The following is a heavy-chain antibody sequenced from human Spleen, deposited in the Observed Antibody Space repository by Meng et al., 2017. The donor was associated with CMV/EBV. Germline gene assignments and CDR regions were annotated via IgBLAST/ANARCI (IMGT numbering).Heavy chain of an antibody. D-gene: IGHD6-13*01. V-gene: IGHV1-18*01. CDR1: GYMFTDYG. Sequence: ASVKVSCKASGYMFTDYGIGWVRKAPGQGLEWMGWVSIYRGITNYARTLQGRVTMTTDTSTNTAFMELRNLRFDDTAVYFCARVLSAVGPVDPWGQGTLVTVS. J-gene: IGHJ5*02. CDR2: VSIYRGIT. CDR3: ARVLSAVGPVDP.